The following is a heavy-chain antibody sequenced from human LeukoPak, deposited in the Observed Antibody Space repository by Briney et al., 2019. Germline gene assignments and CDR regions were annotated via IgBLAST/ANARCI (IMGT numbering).Heavy chain of an antibody. CDR2: FDPEDGET. CDR3: TTDLDY. J-gene: IGHJ4*02. CDR1: GYTLNELS. V-gene: IGHV1-24*01. Sequence: ASVTVSCKASGYTLNELSIHWMRQAPGKGLEWMGGFDPEDGETIYAQKFRGRLTMTEDTSTDTAYMELSSLRSDDTAVYYCTTDLDYWGQGSLVTVSS.